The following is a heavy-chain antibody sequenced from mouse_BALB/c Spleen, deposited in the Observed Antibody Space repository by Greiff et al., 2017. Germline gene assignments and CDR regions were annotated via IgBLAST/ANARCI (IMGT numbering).Heavy chain of an antibody. CDR2: ISSGGSYT. Sequence: EVQGVESGGDLVKPGGSLKLSCAASGFTFSSYGMSWVRQTPDKRLEWVATISSGGSYTYYPDSVKGRFTISRDNAKNTLYLQMSSLKSEDTAMYYCARQRGYDYFDYWGQGTTLTVSS. V-gene: IGHV5-6*01. J-gene: IGHJ2*01. CDR3: ARQRGYDYFDY. D-gene: IGHD2-14*01. CDR1: GFTFSSYG.